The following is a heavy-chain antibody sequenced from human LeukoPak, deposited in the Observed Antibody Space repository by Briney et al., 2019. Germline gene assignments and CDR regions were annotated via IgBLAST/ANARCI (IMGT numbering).Heavy chain of an antibody. CDR1: GFTFSSYA. CDR2: ISGSGGST. CDR3: APHLRDGGRIFDY. V-gene: IGHV3-23*01. J-gene: IGHJ4*02. D-gene: IGHD4-23*01. Sequence: PGGSLRLSCAASGFTFSSYAMSWVRQAPGKGLEWVSAISGSGGSTYYADSVKGRFTISRDNSKNTLYLQMNSLRAEDTAVYYCAPHLRDGGRIFDYWGQGTLVTVSS.